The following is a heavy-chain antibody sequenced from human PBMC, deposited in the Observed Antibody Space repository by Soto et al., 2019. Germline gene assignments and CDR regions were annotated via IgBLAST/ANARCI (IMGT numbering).Heavy chain of an antibody. CDR1: EDIFKSYS. CDR3: ARDFSGYEPALNSFDH. CDR2: ILPMFGSA. J-gene: IGHJ4*02. D-gene: IGHD5-12*01. Sequence: GASVKVSCKASEDIFKSYSISWVRQAPGQGLEYMGGILPMFGSANSVDKFRGRLTLTADKSTTSTYMELTDLTDADTAVYYCARDFSGYEPALNSFDHWGQGTLVTVSS. V-gene: IGHV1-69*06.